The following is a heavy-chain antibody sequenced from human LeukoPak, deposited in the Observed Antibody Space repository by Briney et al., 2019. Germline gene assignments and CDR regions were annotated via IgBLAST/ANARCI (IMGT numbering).Heavy chain of an antibody. CDR3: ARGIVVVPASKARFDP. CDR1: GGSISSSSYY. J-gene: IGHJ5*02. V-gene: IGHV4-39*01. Sequence: SETLSLTCTVSGGSISSSSYYWGWIRQPPGKGLEWIGSIYYSGSTYYNPSLKSRVTISVDTSKNQFSLKLSSVTAADTAVYYRARGIVVVPASKARFDPWGQGTLVTVSS. CDR2: IYYSGST. D-gene: IGHD2-2*01.